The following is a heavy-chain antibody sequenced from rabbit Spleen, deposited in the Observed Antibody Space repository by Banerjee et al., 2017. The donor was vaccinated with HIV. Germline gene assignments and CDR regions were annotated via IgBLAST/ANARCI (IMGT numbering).Heavy chain of an antibody. J-gene: IGHJ4*01. CDR3: ARLGHADWPYAYGLKL. Sequence: QSLEESGGDLVKPGASLTLTCTASGFSFGDRDVMCWVRQAPGKGLEWIACINAATGKPVYATWAKGRFTISRTSSTTVTLRMTSLTAADTATYFCARLGHADWPYAYGLKLWGPGTLVTVS. V-gene: IGHV1S40*01. CDR2: INAATGKP. CDR1: GFSFGDRDV. D-gene: IGHD6-1*01.